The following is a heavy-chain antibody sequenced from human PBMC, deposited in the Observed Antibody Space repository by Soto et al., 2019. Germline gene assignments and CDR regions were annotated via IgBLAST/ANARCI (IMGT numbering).Heavy chain of an antibody. Sequence: GGSLRLSCAASGFTFSSYAMHWVRQAPGKGLEYVSAISSNGGSTYYANSVKGRFTISRDNAKNSVYLLMNSLRAEDTAVYYCARGKDGRRAGTYYFDMDVWGKGTTVTVSS. D-gene: IGHD1-1*01. CDR1: GFTFSSYA. CDR2: ISSNGGST. CDR3: ARGKDGRRAGTYYFDMDV. V-gene: IGHV3-64*01. J-gene: IGHJ6*03.